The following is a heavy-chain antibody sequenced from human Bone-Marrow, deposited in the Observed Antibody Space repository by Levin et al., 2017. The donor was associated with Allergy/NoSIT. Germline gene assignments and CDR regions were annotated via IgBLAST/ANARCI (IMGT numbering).Heavy chain of an antibody. CDR3: AKDAPIEDYGDYVGGLDY. J-gene: IGHJ4*02. CDR1: GFTFSSYA. D-gene: IGHD4-17*01. V-gene: IGHV3-23*01. CDR2: ISGSGGST. Sequence: GGSLRLSCAASGFTFSSYAMSWVRQAPGKGLEWVSAISGSGGSTYYADSVKGRFTISRDNSKNTLYLQMNSLRAEDTAVYYCAKDAPIEDYGDYVGGLDYWGQGTLVTVSS.